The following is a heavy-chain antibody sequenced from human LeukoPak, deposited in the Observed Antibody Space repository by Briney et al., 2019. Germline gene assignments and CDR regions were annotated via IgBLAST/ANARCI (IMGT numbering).Heavy chain of an antibody. J-gene: IGHJ4*02. Sequence: GGSLRLSCAASGFPFNSYAMSCVRQAPGKGLEWVSAISGGGGTTYYADSVKGRFTVSRDNSKNTLYLQMNSLRAEDTAVYYCAKDGRGNYLRYFDYWGQGTLVTVSS. V-gene: IGHV3-23*01. CDR1: GFPFNSYA. CDR2: ISGGGGTT. CDR3: AKDGRGNYLRYFDY. D-gene: IGHD1-26*01.